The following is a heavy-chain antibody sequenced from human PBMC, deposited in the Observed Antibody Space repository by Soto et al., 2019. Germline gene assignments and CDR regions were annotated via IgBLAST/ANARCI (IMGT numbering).Heavy chain of an antibody. Sequence: SETLSLTCTVSGGSISSYYWSWIRQPPGKGLEWIGYIYYSGSTNYNPSRKSRVTISVDTSKNQFSLKLSSVTAADTAVYYCAASYYDFWSGYYSWFDAWGQGTLVTVSS. CDR3: AASYYDFWSGYYSWFDA. CDR1: GGSISSYY. J-gene: IGHJ5*02. V-gene: IGHV4-59*01. CDR2: IYYSGST. D-gene: IGHD3-3*01.